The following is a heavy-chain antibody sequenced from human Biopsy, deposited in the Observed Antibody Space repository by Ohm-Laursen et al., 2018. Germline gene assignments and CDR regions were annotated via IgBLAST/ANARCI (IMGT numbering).Heavy chain of an antibody. V-gene: IGHV4-59*01. CDR1: GGSLNFYY. CDR2: MYYSGST. J-gene: IGHJ4*02. Sequence: SETLSLTCPVSGGSLNFYYWSWIRQPPGKGLEWIGYMYYSGSTKCSPSLKNRVTVSFDTSRNQFSLKLTSMTPADTAVYYCVRGRSPATYWGQGALVIVSS. D-gene: IGHD3-16*01. CDR3: VRGRSPATY.